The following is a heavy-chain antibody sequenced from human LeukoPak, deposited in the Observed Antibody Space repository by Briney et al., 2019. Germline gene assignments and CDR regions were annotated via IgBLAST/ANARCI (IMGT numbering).Heavy chain of an antibody. Sequence: GGSLRLSCAASGVTFSSYWMSWVRQPPGKGREWVANIKQDGSEKYYVDSVKGRFTISRDNAKNSLYLQMNSLRAEDTAVYYCASRGNDYGDYGWYFDLWGSGTLVTVSS. CDR3: ASRGNDYGDYGWYFDL. V-gene: IGHV3-7*01. D-gene: IGHD4-17*01. CDR1: GVTFSSYW. CDR2: IKQDGSEK. J-gene: IGHJ2*01.